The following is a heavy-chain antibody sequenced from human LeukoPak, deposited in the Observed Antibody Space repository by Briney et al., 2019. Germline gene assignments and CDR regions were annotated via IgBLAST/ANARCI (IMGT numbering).Heavy chain of an antibody. D-gene: IGHD2-21*01. CDR3: ARYSNAVAGARWFDH. CDR2: IYYSGST. J-gene: IGHJ5*02. CDR1: GGSISSSSYY. V-gene: IGHV4-39*07. Sequence: KSSETLSLTCTVSGGSISSSSYYWGWIRQPPGKGLEWIGSIYYSGSTYYNPSLKSRVTISLDTSKNQFSLKLSSVTAADTAVYFCARYSNAVAGARWFDHWGQGTLVTVSS.